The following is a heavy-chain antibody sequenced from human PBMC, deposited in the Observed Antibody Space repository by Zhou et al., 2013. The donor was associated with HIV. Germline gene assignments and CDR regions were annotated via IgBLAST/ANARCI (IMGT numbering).Heavy chain of an antibody. CDR1: GYTFTDYY. V-gene: IGHV1-2*02. J-gene: IGHJ4*02. CDR3: ARDTSIVRATSAIRFGFDN. Sequence: QVQLVQSATEVKKPGASVTVSCQASGYTFTDYYIHWMRQAPGQGLEWMGRIKSNGGDTKYAQKFQGRVTMTRDTAINTAYLELGSLTHDDTAIYFCARDTSIVRATSAIRFGFDNWGQGTVVTVSS. CDR2: IKSNGGDT. D-gene: IGHD2-21*01.